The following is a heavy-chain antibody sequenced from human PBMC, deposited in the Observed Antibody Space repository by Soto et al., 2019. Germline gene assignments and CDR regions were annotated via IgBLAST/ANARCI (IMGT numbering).Heavy chain of an antibody. CDR2: IYYSGST. CDR3: ARGYYDSSGYYFDY. Sequence: SEALSLTCTVSGGSISSGGYYWSWIRQHPGKGLEWIGYIYYSGSTYYNPSLKSRVTISVDTSKNQFSLKLSSVTAADTAVYYCARGYYDSSGYYFDYWGQGTLVTVSS. D-gene: IGHD3-22*01. J-gene: IGHJ4*02. V-gene: IGHV4-31*03. CDR1: GGSISSGGYY.